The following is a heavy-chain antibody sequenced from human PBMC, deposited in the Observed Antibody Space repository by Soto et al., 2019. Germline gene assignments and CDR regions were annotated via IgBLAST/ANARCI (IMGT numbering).Heavy chain of an antibody. D-gene: IGHD3-10*01. CDR1: GFSFSSSW. V-gene: IGHV3-74*03. J-gene: IGHJ3*02. Sequence: EVQLVESGGGLVQPGGSLRLSCAASGFSFSSSWMHWVRQAPGKGLVWVSRISFDGTAKTSADAVKGRFIISRDNAKNTLFLQMHNLRTGGAAMYFCVGSWRLRGHAFGIWGQGTFVSVSS. CDR2: ISFDGTAK. CDR3: VGSWRLRGHAFGI.